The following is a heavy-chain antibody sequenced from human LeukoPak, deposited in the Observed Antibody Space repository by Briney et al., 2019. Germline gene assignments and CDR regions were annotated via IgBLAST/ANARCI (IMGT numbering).Heavy chain of an antibody. CDR1: GYTFTSYA. J-gene: IGHJ4*02. D-gene: IGHD2-2*01. V-gene: IGHV1-3*01. CDR3: ARGPLYCSSTSCYLGDYYFDY. CDR2: INAGNGNT. Sequence: ASVTVSCKASGYTFTSYAMHWVRQAPGQRLEWMGWINAGNGNTKYSQKFQGRVTITRDTSASTAYMELSSLRSEDTAVYYCARGPLYCSSTSCYLGDYYFDYWGQGTLVTVSS.